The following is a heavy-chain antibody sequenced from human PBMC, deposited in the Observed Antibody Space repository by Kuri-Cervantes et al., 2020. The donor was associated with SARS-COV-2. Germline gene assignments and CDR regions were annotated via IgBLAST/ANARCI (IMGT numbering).Heavy chain of an antibody. CDR1: GGTFSSYA. Sequence: ASVKVSCKASGGTFSSYAISWVRQAPGQGLEWMGWINPNSGGTNYAQKFQGRVTMTRDTSISTAYMELSRLRSDDTAVYYCARAGIAVAGVDYWGQGTLVTVSS. D-gene: IGHD6-19*01. CDR3: ARAGIAVAGVDY. J-gene: IGHJ4*02. V-gene: IGHV1-2*02. CDR2: INPNSGGT.